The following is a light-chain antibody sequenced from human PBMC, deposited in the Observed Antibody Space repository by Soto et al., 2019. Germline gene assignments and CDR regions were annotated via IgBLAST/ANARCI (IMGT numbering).Light chain of an antibody. Sequence: QSVLTQPPSASGTPGRRVVISCSGSSSNIGSNTVNCYQQLPGTAPKLLIYSNNHRPSGVPDRFSGSKSGTSASLAISGLQSDDEADYYCAAWDDSLNGYVFATGTKVTVL. CDR3: AAWDDSLNGYV. J-gene: IGLJ1*01. V-gene: IGLV1-44*01. CDR2: SNN. CDR1: SSNIGSNT.